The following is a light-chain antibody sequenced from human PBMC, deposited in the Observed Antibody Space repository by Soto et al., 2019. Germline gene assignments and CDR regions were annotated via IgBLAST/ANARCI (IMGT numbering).Light chain of an antibody. CDR1: ESVAGN. V-gene: IGKV3-15*01. CDR2: GAS. CDR3: QQYNNWHT. Sequence: EVVMTQSPATLSVSPGDRATLSCRASESVAGNLAWYQQKPGQPPRLLIYGASTRGTGIPARFSGSGSGTEFTLTISSLQSEDFSVYYCQQYNNWHTFGQGTRLEIK. J-gene: IGKJ5*01.